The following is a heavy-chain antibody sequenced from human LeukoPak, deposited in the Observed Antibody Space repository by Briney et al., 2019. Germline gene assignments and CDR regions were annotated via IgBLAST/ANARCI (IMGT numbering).Heavy chain of an antibody. J-gene: IGHJ4*02. D-gene: IGHD3-22*01. CDR2: MNPNSGNT. CDR3: ARGLFPNYYDGSGYSRGFAY. V-gene: IGHV1-8*01. Sequence: ASVKVSCKASGYAFTSYDINWVRQATGQGLEWMGWMNPNSGNTGYAQKFQGRVTMTRNTSISTAYMELSSLRSEDTAVYYCARGLFPNYYDGSGYSRGFAYGGRGPLVTVPS. CDR1: GYAFTSYD.